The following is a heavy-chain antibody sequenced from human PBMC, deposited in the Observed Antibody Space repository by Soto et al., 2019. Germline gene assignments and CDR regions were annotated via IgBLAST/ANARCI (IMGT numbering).Heavy chain of an antibody. CDR1: GGSISSGGYS. V-gene: IGHV4-30-2*02. D-gene: IGHD3-22*01. CDR2: IYHSGST. CDR3: ARPIRYYYERGGQSAWFDP. J-gene: IGHJ5*02. Sequence: SETLSLTCAVSGGSISSGGYSWSWIRQPPGKGLEWIGYIYHSGSTYYNPSLESRVTISVDRSKNQFSLKLSSVTAADTAVYYCARPIRYYYERGGQSAWFDPWGQGTLVTVSS.